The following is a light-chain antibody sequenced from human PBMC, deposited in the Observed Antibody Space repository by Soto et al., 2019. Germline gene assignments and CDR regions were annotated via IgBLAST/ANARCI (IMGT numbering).Light chain of an antibody. V-gene: IGLV2-18*01. CDR3: SLYTSSSTFYV. J-gene: IGLJ1*01. Sequence: LTQPPSVSGSPGQSVTISCTGTSSDVGSYNRVSWYQQPPGTAPKLMIYEVSNRPSGVPDRFSGSKSGNTASLTISGLQAEDEADYYCSLYTSSSTFYVFGTGTKVTVL. CDR2: EVS. CDR1: SSDVGSYNR.